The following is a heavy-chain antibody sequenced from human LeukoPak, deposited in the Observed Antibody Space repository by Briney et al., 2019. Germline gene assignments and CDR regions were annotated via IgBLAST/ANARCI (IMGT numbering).Heavy chain of an antibody. Sequence: SETLSLTCTISGGSVSDYYWSWIRQSPGKGLEWIGYIYYTGSTTYNPSLKSRVTISADTSKNQFSLKLSSVTAADTAVYYCARGYDFDYWGQGTLVTVSS. D-gene: IGHD3-22*01. CDR1: GGSVSDYY. CDR2: IYYTGST. CDR3: ARGYDFDY. J-gene: IGHJ4*02. V-gene: IGHV4-59*02.